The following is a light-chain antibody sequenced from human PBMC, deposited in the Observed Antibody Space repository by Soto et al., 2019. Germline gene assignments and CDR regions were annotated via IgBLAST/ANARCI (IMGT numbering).Light chain of an antibody. CDR2: EVS. CDR1: SSDVGSYNL. Sequence: SVLTQSASVSGPPGQSITVSCTGTSSDVGSYNLVSWYQHHPGKAPKLLIYEVSKRPSGVSYRFSGSKSGNTASLTISGLQAEDEADYYCCSHAGSSTYVFGTGTKVTVL. J-gene: IGLJ1*01. V-gene: IGLV2-23*02. CDR3: CSHAGSSTYV.